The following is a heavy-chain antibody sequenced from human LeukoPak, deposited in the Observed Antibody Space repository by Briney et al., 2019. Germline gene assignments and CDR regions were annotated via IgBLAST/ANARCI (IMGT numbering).Heavy chain of an antibody. CDR3: ASNSLGAAAGDVYFDY. Sequence: GGSLRLSCAASGFTFDDYAMHWVRQAPGKGLEWVSGISWNSGSIGYVDSVKGRFTISRDNAKNSLYLQMNSLRAEDTALYYCASNSLGAAAGDVYFDYWGQGTLVTVSS. CDR2: ISWNSGSI. V-gene: IGHV3-9*01. D-gene: IGHD6-13*01. J-gene: IGHJ4*02. CDR1: GFTFDDYA.